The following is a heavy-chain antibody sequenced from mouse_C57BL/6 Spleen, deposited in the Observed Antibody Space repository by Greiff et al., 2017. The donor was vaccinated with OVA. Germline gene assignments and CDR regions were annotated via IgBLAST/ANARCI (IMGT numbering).Heavy chain of an antibody. CDR1: GYTFTSYW. J-gene: IGHJ4*01. V-gene: IGHV1-55*01. Sequence: QVQLQQPGAELVKPGASVKMSCKASGYTFTSYWITWVKQRPGQGLEWIGDIYPGSGSTNYNEKFKSKATLTVDTSSSTAYMQLSSLTSEDSAVYYCARITTVVRDYAMDYWGQGTSVTVSS. D-gene: IGHD1-1*01. CDR2: IYPGSGST. CDR3: ARITTVVRDYAMDY.